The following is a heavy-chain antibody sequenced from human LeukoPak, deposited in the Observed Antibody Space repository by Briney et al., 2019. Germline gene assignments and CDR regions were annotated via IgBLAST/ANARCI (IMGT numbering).Heavy chain of an antibody. CDR3: ARDGIAAAGSGMDV. D-gene: IGHD6-13*01. CDR2: INHSGST. V-gene: IGHV4-34*01. Sequence: KPSETLSLTCAVYGGSFSGYYWSWIRQPPGKGLEWIGKINHSGSTNYNPSLKSRVTISVDTSKNQFSLKLGSVTAADTAVYYCARDGIAAAGSGMDVWGQGTTVTVSS. CDR1: GGSFSGYY. J-gene: IGHJ6*02.